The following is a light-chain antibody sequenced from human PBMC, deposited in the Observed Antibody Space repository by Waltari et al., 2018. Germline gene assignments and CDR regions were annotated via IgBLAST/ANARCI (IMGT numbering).Light chain of an antibody. CDR1: QSLVHSDGKTY. CDR2: KVF. J-gene: IGKJ1*01. CDR3: MQATHWPLT. Sequence: DVVMTQSPLSLPVTLGQPASLSCRSRQSLVHSDGKTYLNWFQQRPGQSPRRLIYKVFNRDSGVPDRFGGSGSGTDFTLTISRVEADDVAVYYCMQATHWPLTFGQGTKVEIK. V-gene: IGKV2-30*02.